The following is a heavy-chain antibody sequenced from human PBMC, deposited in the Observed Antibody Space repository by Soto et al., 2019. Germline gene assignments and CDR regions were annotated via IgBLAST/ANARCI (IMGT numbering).Heavy chain of an antibody. V-gene: IGHV4-59*01. CDR3: ARASLPGDFWSGYSNWFDP. D-gene: IGHD3-3*01. CDR1: GGSISSYY. CDR2: IHYSGTT. Sequence: SETLSLTCTVSGGSISSYYWNWIRQPPGKGLEWIGYIHYSGTTKYNPSLKSRVSTSVDTSKNQFSLKLSSVTAADTAVYYCARASLPGDFWSGYSNWFDPWGQGTLVTVSS. J-gene: IGHJ5*02.